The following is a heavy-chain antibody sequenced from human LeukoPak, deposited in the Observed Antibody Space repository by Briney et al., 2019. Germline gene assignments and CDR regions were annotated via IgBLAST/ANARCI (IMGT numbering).Heavy chain of an antibody. Sequence: PGGSLRLSCVASGLTFSTYWMSWVRQAPGKGLEWAANIKEDGSEKYYVDSVKGRFTISRDNAKNSLYLQMNNLRAEDTAVYYCARDLYSNYAYWGQGTPVTVSS. D-gene: IGHD4-11*01. CDR2: IKEDGSEK. J-gene: IGHJ4*02. CDR1: GLTFSTYW. CDR3: ARDLYSNYAY. V-gene: IGHV3-7*01.